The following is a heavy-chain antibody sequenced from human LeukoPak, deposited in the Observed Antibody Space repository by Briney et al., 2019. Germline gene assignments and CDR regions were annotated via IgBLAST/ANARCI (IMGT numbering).Heavy chain of an antibody. CDR2: IYHSGTT. CDR3: ARVFKGSGSYYSPFYYGMDV. V-gene: IGHV4-30-4*01. CDR1: GGSMRSGDYY. Sequence: PSETLSLTCTVSGGSMRSGDYYWSWIRQPPGKGLEWIGYIYHSGTTYYNPSLKSRLTMSLDTSNHQFSLTVSSVTAADTAVYYCARVFKGSGSYYSPFYYGMDVWAKGPRSPSP. D-gene: IGHD3-10*01. J-gene: IGHJ6*02.